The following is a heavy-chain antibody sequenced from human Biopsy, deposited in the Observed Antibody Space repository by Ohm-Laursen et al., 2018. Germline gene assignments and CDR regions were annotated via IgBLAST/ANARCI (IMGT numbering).Heavy chain of an antibody. Sequence: ASAKASCTASVYTSTSYYLDWGRQAPGQGLEWMGRINPNNANTAYAQKFQGRITMTKDTSTSTVYMDLSSLTFDDSAVYDCARGPRGLVVITTTALYFDYWGQGNLVTVSS. V-gene: IGHV1-46*01. D-gene: IGHD3-22*01. CDR1: VYTSTSYY. CDR2: INPNNANT. J-gene: IGHJ4*02. CDR3: ARGPRGLVVITTTALYFDY.